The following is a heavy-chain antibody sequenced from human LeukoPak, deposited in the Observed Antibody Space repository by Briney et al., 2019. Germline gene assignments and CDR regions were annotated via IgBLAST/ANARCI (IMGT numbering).Heavy chain of an antibody. V-gene: IGHV3-33*01. Sequence: GGSLRLSCAASGFTFSSYGMHWVRQAPGKGLEWVAVIWYDGSNKYCADSVKGRFTISRDNSKNTLYLQMNSLRAEDTAVYYCAREYASGSPVPAFDIWGQGTLVTVSS. CDR2: IWYDGSNK. D-gene: IGHD3-10*01. CDR3: AREYASGSPVPAFDI. CDR1: GFTFSSYG. J-gene: IGHJ3*02.